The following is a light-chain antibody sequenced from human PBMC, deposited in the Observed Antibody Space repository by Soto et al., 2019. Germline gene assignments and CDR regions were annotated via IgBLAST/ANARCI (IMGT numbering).Light chain of an antibody. CDR2: AAS. V-gene: IGKV1-27*01. CDR3: QKFNAVPT. J-gene: IGKJ4*01. Sequence: DIQMTQSPSSLSASVGDRVTITCRASQAISNYLAWYQQKPGKVPTLLISAASTLQSGVPCRSSGRGSGTDSTLTISCLQPVAVVTYYCQKFNAVPTFGGGTKVEI. CDR1: QAISNY.